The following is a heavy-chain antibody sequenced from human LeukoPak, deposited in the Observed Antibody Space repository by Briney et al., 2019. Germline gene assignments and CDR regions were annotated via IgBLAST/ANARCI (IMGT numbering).Heavy chain of an antibody. CDR3: AKDYYDSNVLVRTDYYYYGMDV. V-gene: IGHV3-30*18. J-gene: IGHJ6*02. Sequence: GGSLRLSCAASGFTFSSYGMHWVRQAPGKGLEWVAVISYDGSNKYYADSVKGRFTISRDNSKNTLYLQMNSLRAEDTAVYYCAKDYYDSNVLVRTDYYYYGMDVWGQGTTVTVSS. CDR1: GFTFSSYG. CDR2: ISYDGSNK. D-gene: IGHD3-22*01.